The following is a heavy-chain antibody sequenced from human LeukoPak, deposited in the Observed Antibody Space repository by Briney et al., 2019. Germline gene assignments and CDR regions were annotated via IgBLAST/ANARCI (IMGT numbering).Heavy chain of an antibody. CDR2: VSGSGGTT. V-gene: IGHV3-23*01. CDR3: AKEKGIYCSSIDCSPGMDV. J-gene: IGHJ6*02. D-gene: IGHD2-2*01. CDR1: GFIFSTCA. Sequence: PGGSLRLSCAASGFIFSTCAMSWVRQAPGKGLEWVSTVSGSGGTTYYADSVKGRFTFSRDNSKNTLYLQMSSLRAEDTAVYYCAKEKGIYCSSIDCSPGMDVWGQGTTVTVSS.